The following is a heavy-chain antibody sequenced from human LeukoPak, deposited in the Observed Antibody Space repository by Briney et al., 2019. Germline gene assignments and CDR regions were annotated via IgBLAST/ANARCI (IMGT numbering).Heavy chain of an antibody. CDR1: GYTLTDNH. CDR2: IDPNSGGT. J-gene: IGHJ3*01. CDR3: ARELGLNAFDV. V-gene: IGHV1-2*02. Sequence: ASVKVSCKASGYTLTDNHLYWVRQAPGQGVEGMGWIDPNSGGTNFAQNFQGRLTMTRDTSISTAYMELSRLTSDDTTVYYCARELGLNAFDVWGQGTMVTVSS. D-gene: IGHD7-27*01.